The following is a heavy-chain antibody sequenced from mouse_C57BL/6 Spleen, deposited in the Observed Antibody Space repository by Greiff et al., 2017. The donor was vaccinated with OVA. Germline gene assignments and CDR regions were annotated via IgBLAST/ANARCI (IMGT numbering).Heavy chain of an antibody. D-gene: IGHD1-1*01. CDR2: IYPGDGDT. J-gene: IGHJ4*01. CDR3: ARGTTVVARAMDY. CDR1: GYAFSSSW. V-gene: IGHV1-82*01. Sequence: QVQLQQPGAELVMPGASVKISCKASGYAFSSSWMNWVKQRPGKGLEWIGRIYPGDGDTNYYGKFKGKATLTADKSSSTAYMQLSSLTSEDSAVYFCARGTTVVARAMDYWGQGTSVTVSS.